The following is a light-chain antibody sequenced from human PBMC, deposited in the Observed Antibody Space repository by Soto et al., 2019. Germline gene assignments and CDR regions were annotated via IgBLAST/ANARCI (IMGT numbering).Light chain of an antibody. CDR3: SSYGGYNNVI. CDR1: SSDVGGYNY. V-gene: IGLV2-8*01. J-gene: IGLJ2*01. CDR2: EVS. Sequence: QAVVTQPPSASGSPGQSVTISCTGTSSDVGGYNYVSWYQQHPDKAPKLIIYEVSKRPSGVPDRFSGSKSGNTASLTVSGLLAEDEADYYCSSYGGYNNVIFGGGTKLTVL.